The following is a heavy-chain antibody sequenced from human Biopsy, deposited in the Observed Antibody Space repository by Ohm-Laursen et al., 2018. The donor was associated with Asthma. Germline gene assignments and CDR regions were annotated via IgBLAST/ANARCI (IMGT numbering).Heavy chain of an antibody. V-gene: IGHV1-69*13. D-gene: IGHD6-19*01. CDR3: ARCQVGYSSGWSLLLKKIYYSGMDV. J-gene: IGHJ6*02. CDR2: IMTVFGTT. Sequence: ASVKVSCKISGYSLTDLSMHWVRQAPGQGLEWLGGIMTVFGTTNYTQKFQGRVTITADESTSTAYMEVTSLRSEDTAIYYCARCQVGYSSGWSLLLKKIYYSGMDVWGQGTAVTVSS. CDR1: GYSLTDLS.